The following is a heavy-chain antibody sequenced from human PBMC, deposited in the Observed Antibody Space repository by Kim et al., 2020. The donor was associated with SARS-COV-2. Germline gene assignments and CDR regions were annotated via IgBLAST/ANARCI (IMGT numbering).Heavy chain of an antibody. CDR3: ANLYYYDSSGYYDAFDI. V-gene: IGHV3-43*02. CDR2: ISGDGGST. CDR1: GFTFDDYA. Sequence: GGSLRLSCVASGFTFDDYAMHWVRQAPGKGLEWVSLISGDGGSTYYADSVKGRFTISRDNSKNSLYLQMNSLRTEDTALYYCANLYYYDSSGYYDAFDIWGQGTMVTVSS. D-gene: IGHD3-22*01. J-gene: IGHJ3*02.